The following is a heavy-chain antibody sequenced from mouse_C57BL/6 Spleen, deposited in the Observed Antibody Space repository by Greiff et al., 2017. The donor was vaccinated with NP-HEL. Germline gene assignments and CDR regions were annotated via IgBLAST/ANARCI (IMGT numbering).Heavy chain of an antibody. CDR1: GFTIKDDY. V-gene: IGHV14-4*01. D-gene: IGHD3-3*01. J-gene: IGHJ2*01. CDR2: IDPENGDT. Sequence: VQLQQSGAELVRPGASVKLSCTASGFTIKDDYMHWVKQRPEQGLEWIGWIDPENGDTEYASKFQGKATITADTSSNTAYLQLSSLTSEDTAVYYCTKGGRYFDYWGQGTTLTVSS. CDR3: TKGGRYFDY.